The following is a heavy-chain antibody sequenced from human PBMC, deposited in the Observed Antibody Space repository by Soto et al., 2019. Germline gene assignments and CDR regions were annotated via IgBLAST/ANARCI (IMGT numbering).Heavy chain of an antibody. CDR1: GGTFSSYT. Sequence: ASVKVSCKASGGTFSSYTIGWVRQAPGQGLEWMGRIIPILGIANYAQKFQGRVTITADKSTSTAYMELSSLRSEDTAVYYCARAPIMVRGVGPYYFDYWGQGTLVTVSS. J-gene: IGHJ4*02. V-gene: IGHV1-69*02. CDR2: IIPILGIA. D-gene: IGHD3-10*01. CDR3: ARAPIMVRGVGPYYFDY.